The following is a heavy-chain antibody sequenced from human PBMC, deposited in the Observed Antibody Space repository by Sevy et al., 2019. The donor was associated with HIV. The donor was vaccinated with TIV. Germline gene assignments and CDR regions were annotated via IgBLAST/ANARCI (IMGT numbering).Heavy chain of an antibody. D-gene: IGHD1-1*01. J-gene: IGHJ1*01. CDR3: ALERLSSNVTEYFQN. V-gene: IGHV3-30-3*01. CDR2: ISYDGSNK. CDR1: GFTFTSFS. Sequence: GGYLRLSCAASGFTFTSFSMHWVRQAPGKGLEWVATISYDGSNKYYADSVKGRFTISRENSKNYLYLQMNSLRAEDTAVYCCALERLSSNVTEYFQNWGQGTLVTVSS.